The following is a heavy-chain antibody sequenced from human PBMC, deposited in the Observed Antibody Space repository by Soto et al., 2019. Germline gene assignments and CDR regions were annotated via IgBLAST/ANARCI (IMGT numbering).Heavy chain of an antibody. CDR1: GYTFTGYY. V-gene: IGHV1-2*04. D-gene: IGHD1-1*01. CDR3: ARTHWQPDYLEGFDF. Sequence: ASVKVSCKASGYTFTGYYMHWVRQAPGQGLEWMGWINPNSGGTNYAQKFQGWVSMTRDTSISTAYMELSRLRSDDTAIYFCARTHWQPDYLEGFDFWGQGTPVTVSS. J-gene: IGHJ4*02. CDR2: INPNSGGT.